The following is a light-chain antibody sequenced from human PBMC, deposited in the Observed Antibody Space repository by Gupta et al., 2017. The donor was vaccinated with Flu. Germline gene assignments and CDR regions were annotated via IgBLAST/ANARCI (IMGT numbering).Light chain of an antibody. CDR3: QQRSNGPPAQV. CDR1: QSVSSY. Sequence: EIVLTQSPATLSLSPGERATLSCRASQSVSSYLAWYQQKPGQAPRLLIYDASNRATGIKARFSGSGDGTDFTLTISSREPEDFAVYYCQQRSNGPPAQVFGGGTKVEIK. J-gene: IGKJ4*01. CDR2: DAS. V-gene: IGKV3-11*01.